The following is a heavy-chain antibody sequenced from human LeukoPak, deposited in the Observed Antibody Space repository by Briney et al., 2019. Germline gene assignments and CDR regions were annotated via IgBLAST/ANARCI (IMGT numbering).Heavy chain of an antibody. Sequence: GGSLRLSCAASGFTFSSYTMNWVRQAPGKGLEWVSSISSSSSYIYYADSVKGRFTISRDNAKNSLYLQMNSLRAEDTAVYYCARDRRRSSSWFGTQEGGMDVWGQGTTVTVSS. J-gene: IGHJ6*02. V-gene: IGHV3-21*01. CDR1: GFTFSSYT. CDR3: ARDRRRSSSWFGTQEGGMDV. CDR2: ISSSSSYI. D-gene: IGHD6-13*01.